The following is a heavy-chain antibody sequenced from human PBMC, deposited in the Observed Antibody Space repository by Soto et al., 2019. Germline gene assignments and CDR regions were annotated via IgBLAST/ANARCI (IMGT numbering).Heavy chain of an antibody. CDR3: ARQKAMVGDY. D-gene: IGHD5-18*01. CDR1: GGSISSSSYY. CDR2: IYYSGST. J-gene: IGHJ4*02. V-gene: IGHV4-39*01. Sequence: QLQLQESGPGLVKPSETLSLTGTVSGGSISSSSYYWGWIRQPPGKGLEWIGSIYYSGSTYYNPSVKSRVTISVDTSKNQFSLKLSSVTAADTAVYYCARQKAMVGDYWGQGTLVTVSS.